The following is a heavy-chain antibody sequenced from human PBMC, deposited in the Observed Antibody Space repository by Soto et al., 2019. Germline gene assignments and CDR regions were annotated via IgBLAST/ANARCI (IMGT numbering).Heavy chain of an antibody. CDR2: IYHSGNT. CDR1: GGSISSGSYS. V-gene: IGHV4-30-2*01. J-gene: IGHJ5*02. CDR3: ARGGSGHGDDNWFDP. D-gene: IGHD4-17*01. Sequence: QLQLQESGSGLVKPSQTLSLTCTVSGGSISSGSYSWSWIRQPPGKGLEWIGYIYHSGNTYYNPSLKSRFTISIDRSKHQFSLKLSSVTAADTAVYYCARGGSGHGDDNWFDPWGQGTLLTVSS.